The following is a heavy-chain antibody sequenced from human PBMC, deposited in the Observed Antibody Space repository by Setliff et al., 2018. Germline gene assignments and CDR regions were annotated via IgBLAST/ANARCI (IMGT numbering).Heavy chain of an antibody. CDR1: GFTFSSYA. D-gene: IGHD3-9*01. V-gene: IGHV3-23*01. Sequence: RLSCAASGFTFSSYAMSWVRQAPGKGLEWVSAISGSGGSTYYADSVKGRFTISRDNSKNTLYLQMNSLRAEDTAVYYCAKDFFDWLELLDYWGQGTLVTAPQ. CDR2: ISGSGGST. J-gene: IGHJ4*02. CDR3: AKDFFDWLELLDY.